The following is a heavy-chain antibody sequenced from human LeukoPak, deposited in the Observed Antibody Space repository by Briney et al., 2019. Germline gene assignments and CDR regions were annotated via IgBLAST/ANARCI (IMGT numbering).Heavy chain of an antibody. CDR3: ARGFSGSSYYYYGMDV. CDR2: ISSSSSTI. D-gene: IGHD1-26*01. V-gene: IGHV3-48*02. J-gene: IGHJ6*02. Sequence: TGASLRLSCVASGFTFSTYSMNWVRQAPGKGVEWLSYISSSSSTIDYADSVKGRFTISRDSAKNSLYLQMNNLRDEDTAVYYCARGFSGSSYYYYGMDVWGQGTTVTVSS. CDR1: GFTFSTYS.